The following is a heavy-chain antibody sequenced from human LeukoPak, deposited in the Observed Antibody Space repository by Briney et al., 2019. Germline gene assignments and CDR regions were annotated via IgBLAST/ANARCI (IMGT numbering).Heavy chain of an antibody. D-gene: IGHD3-9*01. J-gene: IGHJ6*03. V-gene: IGHV4-4*09. Sequence: PSETLSLICTVSGGSISSYYWSWIRQPPGKGLEWIGYIYTSGSTNYNPSLKSRVTISVDTSKNQFSLKLSSVTAADTAVYYCARHLDYDILTGYYGDYYYYMDVWGKGTTVTVSS. CDR1: GGSISSYY. CDR2: IYTSGST. CDR3: ARHLDYDILTGYYGDYYYYMDV.